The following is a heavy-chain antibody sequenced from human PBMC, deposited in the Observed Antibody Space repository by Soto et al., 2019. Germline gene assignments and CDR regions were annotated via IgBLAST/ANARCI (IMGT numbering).Heavy chain of an antibody. CDR2: ISYDGSNK. D-gene: IGHD6-13*01. V-gene: IGHV3-30*18. CDR1: GFTFSSYG. Sequence: QVQLVESGGGVVQPGRSLRLSCAASGFTFSSYGMHWVRQAPGKGLEWVAVISYDGSNKYYADSVKGRFIISRDNSKNTLDLQMNSLRAEDTAVYYCANLGSAHSSSWFYFDYWGQGSLVTVSS. J-gene: IGHJ4*02. CDR3: ANLGSAHSSSWFYFDY.